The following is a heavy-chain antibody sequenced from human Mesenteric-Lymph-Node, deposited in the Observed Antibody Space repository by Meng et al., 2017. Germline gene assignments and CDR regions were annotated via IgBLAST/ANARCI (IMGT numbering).Heavy chain of an antibody. CDR2: IGSGGTNL. J-gene: IGHJ6*02. V-gene: IGHV3-48*03. CDR1: GFTFRRYE. Sequence: GESLKISCAAEGFTFRRYEMNWVRQAPGKGLEWVSFIGSGGTNLYYGDSVRGRFTISRDNAKNLLFLQMKSLRVEDTAGYYCARDRDGYIYGSIVGYNYYYGMHVWGQGTTVTVSS. CDR3: ARDRDGYIYGSIVGYNYYYGMHV. D-gene: IGHD5-18*01.